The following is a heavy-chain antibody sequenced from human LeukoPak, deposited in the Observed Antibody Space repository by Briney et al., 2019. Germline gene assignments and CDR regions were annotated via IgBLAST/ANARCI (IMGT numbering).Heavy chain of an antibody. CDR3: ARVRDSSRPAFDI. CDR1: GYTFTSYG. CDR2: ISGYNGNT. D-gene: IGHD3-22*01. Sequence: GASVKVSCKASGYTFTSYGISWVRQAPGQGLEWMGWISGYNGNTNYAQKFQGRVTMTRDTSTSTVYMELSSLRSEDTAVYYCARVRDSSRPAFDIWGQGTMVTVSS. J-gene: IGHJ3*02. V-gene: IGHV1-18*01.